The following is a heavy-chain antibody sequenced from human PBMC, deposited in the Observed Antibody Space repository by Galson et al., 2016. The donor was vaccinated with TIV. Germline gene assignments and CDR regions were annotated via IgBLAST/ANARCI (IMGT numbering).Heavy chain of an antibody. Sequence: SLRLSCAASGFTLSAYPMHWVRQAPGKGLEWVAVISYDGSLKYYAASVKCRFTIAKDNSKNTLYLQMNSLRAEDTAAYYCARDSGYDSIGYSPSGYWGQGTLVTVSS. V-gene: IGHV3-30*04. CDR1: GFTLSAYP. CDR3: ARDSGYDSIGYSPSGY. CDR2: ISYDGSLK. D-gene: IGHD3-22*01. J-gene: IGHJ4*02.